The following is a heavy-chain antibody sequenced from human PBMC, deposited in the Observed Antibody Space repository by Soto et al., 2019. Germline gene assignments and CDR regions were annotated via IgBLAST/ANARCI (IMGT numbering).Heavy chain of an antibody. CDR1: GSSITTHC. D-gene: IGHD3-22*01. Sequence: SQSMSPTCLHSGSSITTHCWSWIRQPPRDCREWIGYMYKGGSINYNPSLKSRVTFSVDTSKNQFSLKLSSVTAADTAVYYCARQHYYDSSGYYTWNWGQGTLVTVPQ. CDR3: ARQHYYDSSGYYTWN. CDR2: MYKGGSI. V-gene: IGHV4-59*08. J-gene: IGHJ4*02.